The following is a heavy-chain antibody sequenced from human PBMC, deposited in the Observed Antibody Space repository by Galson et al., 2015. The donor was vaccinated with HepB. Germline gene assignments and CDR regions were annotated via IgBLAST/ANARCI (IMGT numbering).Heavy chain of an antibody. D-gene: IGHD4-17*01. CDR3: AKGSGPYGDPRRYFDH. Sequence: SLRLSCAASGFTFSSYAMSWVRRAPGKGLEWVSAISSSGGSTYYADSVKGRFTISRDNSKNTLYLQMNSLRAEGTAVFYCAKGSGPYGDPRRYFDHWGQGTLVTVSS. CDR1: GFTFSSYA. CDR2: ISSSGGST. J-gene: IGHJ4*02. V-gene: IGHV3-23*01.